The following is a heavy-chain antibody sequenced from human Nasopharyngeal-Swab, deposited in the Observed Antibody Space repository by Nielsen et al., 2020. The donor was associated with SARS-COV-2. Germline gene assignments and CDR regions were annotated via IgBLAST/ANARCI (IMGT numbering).Heavy chain of an antibody. CDR1: GYTFPTYD. D-gene: IGHD2-15*01. CDR2: MNPNSGNT. CDR3: ARGPRYCSGGRCYIHFDY. V-gene: IGHV1-8*01. J-gene: IGHJ4*02. Sequence: ASVKVSCKASGYTFPTYDINWVRQATGQGLEWMGWMNPNSGNTAYAQKFQGRVTMTRDSSISTAYMDLGSLTSEDTAVYFCARGPRYCSGGRCYIHFDYWGQGSLVTVSS.